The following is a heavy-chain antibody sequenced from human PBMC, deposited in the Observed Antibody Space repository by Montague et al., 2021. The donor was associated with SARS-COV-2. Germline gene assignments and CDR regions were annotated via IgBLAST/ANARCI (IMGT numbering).Heavy chain of an antibody. J-gene: IGHJ3*02. CDR2: IYYSGST. D-gene: IGHD3-22*01. Sequence: SETLSLTCTVSSGSISSYYWSWVRQPPGKGLEWIGYIYYSGSTNYKPSLRSRVTISVDTSKNQFSLKLSSVTAADTAVYYCARDVRYYYDSSGPGAFDIWGQGTMVTVSS. CDR1: SGSISSYY. V-gene: IGHV4-59*01. CDR3: ARDVRYYYDSSGPGAFDI.